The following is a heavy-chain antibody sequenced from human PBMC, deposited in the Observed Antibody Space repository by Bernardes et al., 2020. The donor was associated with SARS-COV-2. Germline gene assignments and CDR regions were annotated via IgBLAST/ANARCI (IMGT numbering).Heavy chain of an antibody. Sequence: ASAKVACKASGYTLTGYYMRWVRQAPGQGLEWMGWINPNSGGTNYAQKFQGWVTMTRDTSISTAYMELSRLRSDDTAVYYCARATTETRGYYYYGMDVWGQGTTVTVSS. CDR3: ARATTETRGYYYYGMDV. CDR1: GYTLTGYY. V-gene: IGHV1-2*04. J-gene: IGHJ6*02. D-gene: IGHD4-17*01. CDR2: INPNSGGT.